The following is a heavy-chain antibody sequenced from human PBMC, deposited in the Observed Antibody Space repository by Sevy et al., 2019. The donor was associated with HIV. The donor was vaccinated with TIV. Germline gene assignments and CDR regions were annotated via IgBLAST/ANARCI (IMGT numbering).Heavy chain of an antibody. D-gene: IGHD1-1*01. CDR1: GFKFSVYS. CDR3: ARSVEGHFDY. J-gene: IGHJ4*02. CDR2: MTSDTRTI. V-gene: IGHV3-48*02. Sequence: GGSLRLSCAASGFKFSVYSMNWVRQAPGKGLKWISYMTSDTRTIKYAESVKGRFTIYRDNARNSVYLQMNSLRDEDTAVYYCARSVEGHFDYWGQGTLVTVSS.